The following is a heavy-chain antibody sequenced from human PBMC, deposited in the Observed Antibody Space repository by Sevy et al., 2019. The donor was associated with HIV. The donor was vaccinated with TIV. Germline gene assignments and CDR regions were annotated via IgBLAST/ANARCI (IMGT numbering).Heavy chain of an antibody. V-gene: IGHV3-7*01. CDR2: IKQDGSEK. J-gene: IGHJ5*02. Sequence: GGSLRLSCAASGFTFSSYWMSWVRQAPGKGLEWVANIKQDGSEKYYVDSVKGRFTISRDNAKNSLYLQMNTLRAEDTAVYYCARDGPIGSDSLNWFDPWGQGTLVTVSS. CDR1: GFTFSSYW. D-gene: IGHD3-10*01. CDR3: ARDGPIGSDSLNWFDP.